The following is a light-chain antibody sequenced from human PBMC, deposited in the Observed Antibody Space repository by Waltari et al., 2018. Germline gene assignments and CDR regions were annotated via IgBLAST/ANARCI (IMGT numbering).Light chain of an antibody. CDR3: YSYRSGNIDV. CDR1: NNDIGSYND. J-gene: IGLJ6*01. CDR2: DVR. V-gene: IGLV2-11*01. Sequence: QPALAQPPSVSGSLGQSVTISCPGTNNDIGSYNDVSWYQQYPGTAPRLLIYDVRKRPSGVSSRFSASKSDNTASLTISGLQAEDEADYYCYSYRSGNIDVFGSGTKLTVL.